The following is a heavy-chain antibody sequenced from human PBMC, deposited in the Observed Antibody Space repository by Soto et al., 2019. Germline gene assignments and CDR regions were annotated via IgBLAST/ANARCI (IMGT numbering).Heavy chain of an antibody. Sequence: PGGSLRLSCAASGFTVSSNYMNWVCQAPGKGLEWVSVIYSGGSTYYADSVKGRFTISRDNFKNTLYLQMNSLRAEDTAVYYCAADYYGSGSYFGYWGQGTVVTVSS. CDR3: AADYYGSGSYFGY. D-gene: IGHD3-10*01. CDR1: GFTVSSNY. V-gene: IGHV3-53*01. J-gene: IGHJ4*02. CDR2: IYSGGST.